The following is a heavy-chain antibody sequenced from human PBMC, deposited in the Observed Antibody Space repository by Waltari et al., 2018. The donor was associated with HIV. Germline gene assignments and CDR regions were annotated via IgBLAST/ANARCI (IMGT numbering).Heavy chain of an antibody. CDR1: GGTFSGYY. CDR2: INHSGKK. V-gene: IGHV4-34*02. J-gene: IGHJ5*02. CDR3: AREKSRASKWYGIFYYDA. D-gene: IGHD2-15*01. Sequence: QVQLQQWGAGLLKPSETLSLTCAVYGGTFSGYYWTWIRQAPGKGLEWIGEINHSGKKNYNPSLKSRLTLSVDTSKNQVSLRMKSVTGADTAIYYCAREKSRASKWYGIFYYDAWGQGTLVSVPS.